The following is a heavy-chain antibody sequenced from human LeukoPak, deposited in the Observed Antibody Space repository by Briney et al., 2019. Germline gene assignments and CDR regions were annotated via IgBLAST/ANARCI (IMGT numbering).Heavy chain of an antibody. V-gene: IGHV3-43*02. Sequence: PGGSLRLSCAASGFXFSTYWIHWVRQAPGKGLEWVSLLSGDGGSTYYADSVKGRFTISRDNSKNSLYLHMNSLRTEDTALYYCANGPDVFGYSYGFGVDYWGQGTLVTVSS. CDR3: ANGPDVFGYSYGFGVDY. CDR2: LSGDGGST. CDR1: GFXFSTYW. J-gene: IGHJ4*02. D-gene: IGHD5-18*01.